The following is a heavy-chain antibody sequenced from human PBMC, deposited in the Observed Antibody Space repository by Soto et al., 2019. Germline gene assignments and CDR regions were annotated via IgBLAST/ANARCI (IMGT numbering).Heavy chain of an antibody. V-gene: IGHV1-69*13. CDR3: ARSGVPAAIYYYYGMDV. D-gene: IGHD2-2*02. J-gene: IGHJ6*02. Sequence: ASVKVSCKASGGTFISYAISWVRQAPGQGLEWMGGIIPIFGTANYAQKFQGRVTITADESTSTAYMELSSLRSEDTAVYYCARSGVPAAIYYYYGMDVWGQGTTVTVSS. CDR2: IIPIFGTA. CDR1: GGTFISYA.